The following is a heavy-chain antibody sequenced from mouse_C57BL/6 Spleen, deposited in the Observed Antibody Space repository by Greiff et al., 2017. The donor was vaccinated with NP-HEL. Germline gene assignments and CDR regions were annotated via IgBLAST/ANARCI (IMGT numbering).Heavy chain of an antibody. Sequence: QVQLQQSGPVLVKPGASVTLSCKASGYTFTDYEMHWVKQTPVHGLEWIGAIDPETGGTAYNQKFKGKAILTADKSSSTAYMELRSLTSEDSAVYYCTRSGTTVVGYFDVWGTGTTVTVSS. V-gene: IGHV1-15*01. CDR1: GYTFTDYE. CDR3: TRSGTTVVGYFDV. D-gene: IGHD1-1*01. J-gene: IGHJ1*03. CDR2: IDPETGGT.